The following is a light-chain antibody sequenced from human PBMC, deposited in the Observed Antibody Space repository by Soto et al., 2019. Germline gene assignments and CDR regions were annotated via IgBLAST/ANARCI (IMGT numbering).Light chain of an antibody. CDR1: QEIGGY. V-gene: IGKV1-39*01. CDR2: AAS. J-gene: IGKJ3*01. Sequence: IQMTQPPASLSASVLXXATITCRESQEIGGYLNWYQQKPGKAPELLIYAASSLQSGVPSRFIGSGSGTEFTLTITSLQPEDFATYYCQQSYGSPELTFGTGTKVAIK. CDR3: QQSYGSPELT.